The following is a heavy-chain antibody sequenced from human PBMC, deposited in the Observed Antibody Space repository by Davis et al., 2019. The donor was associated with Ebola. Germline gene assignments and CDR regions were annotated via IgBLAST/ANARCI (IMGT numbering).Heavy chain of an antibody. D-gene: IGHD3-22*01. Sequence: MPSETLSLTCTVSGGSISSYYWSWIRQPPGKGLEWIGYIYYSGSTNYNPSLKSRVTISVDTSKNQFSLKLSSVTAADTAVYYCASLRDSSGLDYWGQGTLVTVSS. V-gene: IGHV4-59*01. CDR1: GGSISSYY. J-gene: IGHJ4*02. CDR3: ASLRDSSGLDY. CDR2: IYYSGST.